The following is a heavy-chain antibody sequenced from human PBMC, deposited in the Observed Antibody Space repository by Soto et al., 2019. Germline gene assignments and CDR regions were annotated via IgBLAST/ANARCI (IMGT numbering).Heavy chain of an antibody. D-gene: IGHD6-6*01. CDR2: ISGSGGST. CDR3: AKDSDSSSYYFDY. V-gene: IGHV3-23*01. J-gene: IGHJ4*02. CDR1: GFTFSSYA. Sequence: GGSLRLSCAASGFTFSSYAMSWVRQAPGKGLEWVSAISGSGGSTYYADSVKGRFTISRDKSKNTLYLQMNSLRAEDTAVYYCAKDSDSSSYYFDYWGQGTLVTVSS.